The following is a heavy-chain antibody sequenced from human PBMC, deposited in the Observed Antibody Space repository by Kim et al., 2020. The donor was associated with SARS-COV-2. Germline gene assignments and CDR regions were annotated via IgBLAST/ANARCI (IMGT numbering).Heavy chain of an antibody. D-gene: IGHD6-13*01. CDR3: AGASSWYEGWFDP. J-gene: IGHJ5*02. V-gene: IGHV1-69*02. Sequence: AQKVQGRVTITADKATSTAYMELSSLRSEDTAVYYCAGASSWYEGWFDPWGQGTLVTVSS.